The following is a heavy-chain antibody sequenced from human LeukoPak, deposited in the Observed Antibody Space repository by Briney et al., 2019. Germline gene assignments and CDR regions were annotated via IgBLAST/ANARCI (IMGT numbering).Heavy chain of an antibody. CDR3: ARVPADH. V-gene: IGHV3-21*01. CDR2: ISSSSNYI. J-gene: IGHJ4*02. Sequence: GGSLRLSCAASGFNFRGYTMNWFRQAPGKGLEWVSSISSSSNYIYYADSVKGRFTISRDNAKNSLYLQMNSLRAEDTAVYYCARVPADHWGQGTLVTVSS. CDR1: GFNFRGYT.